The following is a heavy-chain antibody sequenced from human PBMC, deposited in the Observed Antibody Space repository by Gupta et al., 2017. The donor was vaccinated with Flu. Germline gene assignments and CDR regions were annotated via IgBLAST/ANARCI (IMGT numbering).Heavy chain of an antibody. CDR3: ARTRLVADTAFHFDY. V-gene: IGHV2-70*01. Sequence: YYTGSLKTRLTISKDTSKNQVVLTMTNMDPVDTATYYCARTRLVADTAFHFDYWGQGALVTVSS. D-gene: IGHD6-19*01. J-gene: IGHJ4*02.